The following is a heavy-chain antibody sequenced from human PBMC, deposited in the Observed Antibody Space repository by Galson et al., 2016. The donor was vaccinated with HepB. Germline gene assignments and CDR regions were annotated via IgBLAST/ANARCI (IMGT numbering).Heavy chain of an antibody. J-gene: IGHJ4*02. D-gene: IGHD4-23*01. CDR2: ISYDGTNK. Sequence: SLRLSCATSGFTFSRYAPHWVRQAPGKGLEWVAVISYDGTNKYYADSVRGRFTISRDNSMDTLYLQMNSLRGEDTAVYYCARAGEDYGGHPSNYWGQGTLVTVSS. CDR3: ARAGEDYGGHPSNY. V-gene: IGHV3-30*04. CDR1: GFTFSRYA.